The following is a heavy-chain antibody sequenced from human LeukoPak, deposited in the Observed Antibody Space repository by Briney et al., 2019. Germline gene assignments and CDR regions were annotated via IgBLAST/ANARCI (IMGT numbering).Heavy chain of an antibody. CDR3: ARVWLRDYMDV. Sequence: PGGSLRLSCAVSGFTFRSYAMNWVRQAPGKGLEWVAAITADGGSTRYTTSVKGRFIISRDTPKNTLSLQMNSLRAEDTAVYFCARVWLRDYMDVWGEGTTVSVSS. V-gene: IGHV3-23*01. CDR2: ITADGGST. J-gene: IGHJ6*03. D-gene: IGHD5-12*01. CDR1: GFTFRSYA.